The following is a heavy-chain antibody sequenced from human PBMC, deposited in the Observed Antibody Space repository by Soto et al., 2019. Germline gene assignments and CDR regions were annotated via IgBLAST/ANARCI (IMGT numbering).Heavy chain of an antibody. CDR2: ISGSGGST. V-gene: IGHV3-23*01. CDR3: AKPPSAGRWACWYFDL. Sequence: EVQLLESGGGLVQPGGSLRLSCAASGFTFSSYAMSWVRQAPGKGLEWVSAISGSGGSTYYADSVKGRFTISRDNSKNTLYLQMTSLRAEDKAVYYCAKPPSAGRWACWYFDLWGRGTLVTVSS. J-gene: IGHJ2*01. CDR1: GFTFSSYA. D-gene: IGHD6-19*01.